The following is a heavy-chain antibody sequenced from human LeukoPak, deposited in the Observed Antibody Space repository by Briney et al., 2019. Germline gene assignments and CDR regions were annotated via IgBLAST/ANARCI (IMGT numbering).Heavy chain of an antibody. V-gene: IGHV4-39*01. CDR2: IYYSGST. CDR1: GGSMSSNSYY. CDR3: ARTRYYYNSRSYGAPYY. Sequence: TSSETLSLTCALSGGSMSSNSYYWGWIRQPPGKGLEWIGSIYYSGSTYYTPSLKSRVTISVDTSKNQFSLKLSSVTAADTAVYYCARTRYYYNSRSYGAPYYWGQGTLVTVSS. D-gene: IGHD3-10*01. J-gene: IGHJ4*02.